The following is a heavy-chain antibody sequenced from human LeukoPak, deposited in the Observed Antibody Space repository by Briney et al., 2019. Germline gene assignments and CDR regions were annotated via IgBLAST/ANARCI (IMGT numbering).Heavy chain of an antibody. CDR3: VRIRGFGADYYYYMDV. Sequence: SETLSLTCTVSGGSISSSSYYWGWIRQPPGKGLEWIGSIYYSGSTYYNPSLKSRVTISVDKSKNQFSLKLSSVTAADTAVYYCVRIRGFGADYYYYMDVWGKGSTVTVSS. J-gene: IGHJ6*03. V-gene: IGHV4-39*07. CDR2: IYYSGST. CDR1: GGSISSSSYY. D-gene: IGHD3-10*01.